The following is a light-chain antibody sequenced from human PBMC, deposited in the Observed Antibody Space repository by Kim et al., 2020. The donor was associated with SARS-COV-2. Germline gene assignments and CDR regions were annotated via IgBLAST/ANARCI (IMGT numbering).Light chain of an antibody. V-gene: IGKV4-1*01. CDR1: QSVLHSSNYKNY. CDR2: WAS. J-gene: IGKJ1*01. Sequence: DIVMTQSPDSLAVSLGERATINCKSSQSVLHSSNYKNYLAWYQQKLGQPPMLLIYWASTRESGVPDRFSGSGSGTDFTLTISSLQAEDVAVYYCQQYYRSPLTFGQGTKVDIK. CDR3: QQYYRSPLT.